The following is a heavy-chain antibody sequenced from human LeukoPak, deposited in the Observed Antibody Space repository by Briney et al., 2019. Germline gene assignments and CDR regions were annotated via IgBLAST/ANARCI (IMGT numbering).Heavy chain of an antibody. CDR2: IYYSGST. V-gene: IGHV4-59*01. D-gene: IGHD5-12*01. CDR3: ARGPGYSGYDSNYYYYYGMDV. CDR1: GGSISSYY. J-gene: IGHJ6*02. Sequence: SETLSLTCTGSGGSISSYYWSWIRQPPGKGLEWIGYIYYSGSTNYHPSLKSRVTISVDTSKNQFSLKLSSVTAADTAVYYCARGPGYSGYDSNYYYYYGMDVWGQGTTVTVSS.